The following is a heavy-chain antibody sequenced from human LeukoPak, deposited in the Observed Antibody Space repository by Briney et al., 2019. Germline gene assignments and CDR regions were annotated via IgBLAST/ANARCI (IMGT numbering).Heavy chain of an antibody. Sequence: PGGSLRLSCVASGFSLSSYSMNWVRQAPGKGLEWISFIHSSGAIIFYAESVKGRFTISRDNAKNSLFLQMNSLRAEDTAVYYCARDWAVPAAMVDAFDIWGQGTMVTVSS. CDR1: GFSLSSYS. D-gene: IGHD2-2*01. J-gene: IGHJ3*02. CDR3: ARDWAVPAAMVDAFDI. V-gene: IGHV3-48*04. CDR2: IHSSGAII.